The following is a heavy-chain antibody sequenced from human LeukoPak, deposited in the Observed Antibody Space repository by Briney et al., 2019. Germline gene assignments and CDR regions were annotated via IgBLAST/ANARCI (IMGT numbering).Heavy chain of an antibody. V-gene: IGHV3-74*01. D-gene: IGHD3-16*01. CDR1: GFPYGSTS. CDR2: IQRDGTSP. J-gene: IGHJ4*02. Sequence: QPGGSLRLSCTASGFPYGSTSMHWVRQALGKGLEWVSGIQRDGTSPTYADSVKGRFIISRDNAKGSVYLQMNILRAEDTAVYYCSRGHYGPDYWGQGTLVTVSS. CDR3: SRGHYGPDY.